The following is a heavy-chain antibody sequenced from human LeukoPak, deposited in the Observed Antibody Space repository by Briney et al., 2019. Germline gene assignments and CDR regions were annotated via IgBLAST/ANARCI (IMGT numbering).Heavy chain of an antibody. CDR2: ISGSGANT. CDR1: GFTFSSYG. D-gene: IGHD3-10*01. J-gene: IGHJ4*02. Sequence: PGGSLRLSCAASGFTFSSYGLSWVRQAPGKGLEWVSAISGSGANTYYADSVKGRFTISRDNAKNSLYLQMNSPRAEDTAVYYCARDLGITMVRGVIGYWGQGTLVTVSS. CDR3: ARDLGITMVRGVIGY. V-gene: IGHV3-23*01.